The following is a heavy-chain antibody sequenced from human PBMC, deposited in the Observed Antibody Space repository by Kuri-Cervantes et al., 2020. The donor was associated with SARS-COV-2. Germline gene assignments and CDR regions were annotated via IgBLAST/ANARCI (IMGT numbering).Heavy chain of an antibody. CDR2: IGNTDSTT. D-gene: IGHD4-17*01. Sequence: GESLKISCAASGFTFNSYEMNWVRQAPGKGLEWLSYIGNTDSTTYYADSVKGRFTISRDNAKNLLYLQMNSLRAEDTALYYCARDVTTHDYWGQGTLVTVSS. CDR3: ARDVTTHDY. J-gene: IGHJ4*02. CDR1: GFTFNSYE. V-gene: IGHV3-48*03.